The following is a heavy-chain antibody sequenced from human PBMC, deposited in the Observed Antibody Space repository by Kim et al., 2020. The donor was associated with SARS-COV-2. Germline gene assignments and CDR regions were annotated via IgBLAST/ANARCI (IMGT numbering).Heavy chain of an antibody. J-gene: IGHJ4*02. CDR1: GFSFSEYY. CDR2: ISDGSTYR. V-gene: IGHV3-11*05. CDR3: ARGSAAAGLVFEQ. D-gene: IGHD6-13*01. Sequence: GGSLRLSCAASGFSFSEYYMSWIRQAPGKGLEWISYISDGSTYRLYADSVQGRFTISRDDAKNSLYLQMNSLRAEDTAVYYCARGSAAAGLVFEQWGQGT.